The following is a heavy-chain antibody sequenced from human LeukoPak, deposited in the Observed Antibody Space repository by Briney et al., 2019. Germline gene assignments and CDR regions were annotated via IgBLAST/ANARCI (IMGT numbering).Heavy chain of an antibody. CDR3: AKWTSAAGGDCSSTSCYHYYYYYMDV. Sequence: GRSLRLSCAASGFTFSSYAMHWVRQAPGKGLEWVAVISYDGSNKYYADSVKGRFTISRDNSKNTLYLQMNSLRAEDTAVYYCAKWTSAAGGDCSSTSCYHYYYYYMDVWGKGTTVTVSS. D-gene: IGHD2-2*01. CDR2: ISYDGSNK. J-gene: IGHJ6*03. CDR1: GFTFSSYA. V-gene: IGHV3-30-3*02.